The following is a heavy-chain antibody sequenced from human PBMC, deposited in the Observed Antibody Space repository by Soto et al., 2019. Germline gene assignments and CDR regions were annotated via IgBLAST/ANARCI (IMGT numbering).Heavy chain of an antibody. V-gene: IGHV4-4*02. J-gene: IGHJ4*02. CDR2: SHPSGRT. D-gene: IGHD2-21*02. CDR3: VRGGDWKFDF. Sequence: QVQLQESGPGLVKPSGTLSLTCAVSGDSITIDTWWSWVRQSPGKGLEWIGESHPSGRTNCKPSVKSRITMSVDKSKNQVSLELRSTTAADTAVYYCVRGGDWKFDFWGQGILVTVSS. CDR1: GDSITIDTW.